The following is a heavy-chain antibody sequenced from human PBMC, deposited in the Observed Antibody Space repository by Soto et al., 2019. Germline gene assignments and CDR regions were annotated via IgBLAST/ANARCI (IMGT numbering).Heavy chain of an antibody. J-gene: IGHJ6*03. Sequence: GGSLRLCCAASGFTFSSYSMNWVRQAPGKGLEWVSSISSSSSYIYYADSVKGRFTISRDNAKNSLYLQMNSLRAEDTAVYYCAREGMGYYYGSGSYSEHYYYYMDVWGKGTTVTVSS. D-gene: IGHD3-10*01. V-gene: IGHV3-21*01. CDR2: ISSSSSYI. CDR1: GFTFSSYS. CDR3: AREGMGYYYGSGSYSEHYYYYMDV.